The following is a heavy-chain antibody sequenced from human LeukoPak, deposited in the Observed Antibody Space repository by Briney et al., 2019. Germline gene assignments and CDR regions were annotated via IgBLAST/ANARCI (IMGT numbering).Heavy chain of an antibody. CDR3: ARDRGQLVNDY. CDR2: ISYDGSNK. J-gene: IGHJ4*02. D-gene: IGHD6-13*01. V-gene: IGHV3-30*04. CDR1: GFTFSSYA. Sequence: GRSLRPSCAASGFTFSSYAMHWVRQAPGKGLEWVAVISYDGSNKYYADSVKGRFTISRDNSKNTLYLQMNSLRAEDTAVYYCARDRGQLVNDYWGQGTLVTVSS.